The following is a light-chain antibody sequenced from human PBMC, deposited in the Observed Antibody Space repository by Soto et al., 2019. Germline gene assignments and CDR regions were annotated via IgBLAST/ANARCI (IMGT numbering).Light chain of an antibody. CDR2: DVS. V-gene: IGLV2-14*03. J-gene: IGLJ3*02. CDR3: SSYTVSSTWV. CDR1: NSDVGGYNY. Sequence: QSVLTQPASVSGSPGQSITISCTGTNSDVGGYNYVSWYQQHPGRVPKLMIYDVSNRPSGVSSRFSGSKSGNTASLIISGLQAEDEADYYCSSYTVSSTWVFGGGTQLTVL.